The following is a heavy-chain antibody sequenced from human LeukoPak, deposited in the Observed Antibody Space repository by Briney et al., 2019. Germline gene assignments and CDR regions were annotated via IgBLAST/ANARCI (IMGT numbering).Heavy chain of an antibody. CDR1: GFTFSSYA. CDR2: MSSNGGST. CDR3: ARDDIAATGIIYY. D-gene: IGHD6-13*01. Sequence: PGGSLRLSCAASGFTFSSYAMHWVRQAPGKGLEYVSAMSSNGGSTYYANSVKGRFTISRDNSKNTLYLQMGSLRAEDMAVYYCARDDIAATGIIYYWGQGTLVTVSS. J-gene: IGHJ4*02. V-gene: IGHV3-64*01.